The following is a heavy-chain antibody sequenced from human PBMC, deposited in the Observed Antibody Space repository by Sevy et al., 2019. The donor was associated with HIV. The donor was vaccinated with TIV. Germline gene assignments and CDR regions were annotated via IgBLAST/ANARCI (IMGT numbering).Heavy chain of an antibody. CDR3: ARGQGYCSGGSCSGEDAFDI. J-gene: IGHJ3*02. V-gene: IGHV3-13*01. Sequence: GGSLRLSCAASGFTFSSYDMHWVRQATGKGLERVSAIGTAGDTYYPGSVKGRFTISRENAKNSLYLQMNSLRAGDTAVYYCARGQGYCSGGSCSGEDAFDIWGQGTMVTVSS. CDR2: IGTAGDT. CDR1: GFTFSSYD. D-gene: IGHD2-15*01.